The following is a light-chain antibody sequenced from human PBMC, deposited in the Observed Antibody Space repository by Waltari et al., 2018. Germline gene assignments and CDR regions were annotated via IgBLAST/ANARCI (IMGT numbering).Light chain of an antibody. V-gene: IGKV1-5*03. J-gene: IGKJ4*01. CDR2: KAS. Sequence: DIQMTQSPSILPSSVGDSVTITCRASPSISSWLAWYQQKPGKAPKLLIYKASTLLSGVPSRFSGSGFGTEFTLTISCLQPDDFAAYYCQQYNSYPLTFGGGTKVEI. CDR3: QQYNSYPLT. CDR1: PSISSW.